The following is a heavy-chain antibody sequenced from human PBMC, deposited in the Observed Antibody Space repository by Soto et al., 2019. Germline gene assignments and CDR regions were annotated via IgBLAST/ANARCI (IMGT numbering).Heavy chain of an antibody. D-gene: IGHD5-12*01. CDR1: GFTFSNAW. V-gene: IGHV3-73*01. J-gene: IGHJ6*02. Sequence: GGSLRLSCAASGFTFSNAWINWVRQASGKGLEWVGRIRSKANSYATAYAASVKGRFTISRDDSKNTAYLQMNSLKTEDTAVYYCTITRDGYNPPRYYYYGMDVWGQGTTVTVSS. CDR3: TITRDGYNPPRYYYYGMDV. CDR2: IRSKANSYAT.